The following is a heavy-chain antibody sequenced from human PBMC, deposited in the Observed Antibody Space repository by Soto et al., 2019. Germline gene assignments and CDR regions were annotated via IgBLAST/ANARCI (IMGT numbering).Heavy chain of an antibody. Sequence: SETLSLTCTVSGGSISSYYWSWIRQPPGKGLEWIGYIYYSGSTNYNPSLKSRVTISVDTSKNQFSLKLSSVTAADTAVYYCARVGDGGSIFGVVIMDYWGQGTLVTVSS. CDR1: GGSISSYY. CDR2: IYYSGST. CDR3: ARVGDGGSIFGVVIMDY. J-gene: IGHJ4*02. V-gene: IGHV4-59*01. D-gene: IGHD3-3*01.